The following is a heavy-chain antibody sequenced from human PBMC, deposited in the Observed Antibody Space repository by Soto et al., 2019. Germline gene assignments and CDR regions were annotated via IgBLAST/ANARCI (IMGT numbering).Heavy chain of an antibody. J-gene: IGHJ6*02. CDR3: ARDLSDFWSGYPGYYYYGMDV. V-gene: IGHV1-3*01. CDR1: GYTFTNHA. CDR2: INASSGNT. D-gene: IGHD3-3*01. Sequence: ASVKVSCKASGYTFTNHAIHWVRQAPGQGLEWMGMINASSGNTKYAQKFQGRVTMTRDTSTSTVYMELSSLRSEDTAVYYCARDLSDFWSGYPGYYYYGMDVWGQGTTVTVSS.